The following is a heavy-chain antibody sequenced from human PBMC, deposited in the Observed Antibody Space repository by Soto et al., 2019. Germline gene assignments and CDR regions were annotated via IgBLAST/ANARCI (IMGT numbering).Heavy chain of an antibody. V-gene: IGHV1-69*01. CDR2: IVPIFGTP. CDR1: GGTFSDQT. Sequence: QVQLVQSGAEVKRPGSSVKVSCKASGGTFSDQTIGWVRQAPGQGPEWMGGIVPIFGTPNYAQKFQGRVTMTADESTSTASMELSGLRSEDTAVYYCARGKDGSDYYFECWGQGTLVTVSS. D-gene: IGHD3-22*01. J-gene: IGHJ4*02. CDR3: ARGKDGSDYYFEC.